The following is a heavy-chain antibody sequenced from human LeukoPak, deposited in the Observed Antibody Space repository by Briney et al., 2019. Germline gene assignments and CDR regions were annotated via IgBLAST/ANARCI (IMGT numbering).Heavy chain of an antibody. V-gene: IGHV1-18*01. CDR2: ISAYNGNT. Sequence: GASVKVSCKASGYTFTSYGISWVRQAPGQGLEWMGWISAYNGNTNYAQKLQGRVTMTTDTSTSTAYMELRSLRSDDTAVYYCARVYRQWHLGHYYFDYWGQGTLVTVSS. CDR3: ARVYRQWHLGHYYFDY. J-gene: IGHJ4*02. CDR1: GYTFTSYG. D-gene: IGHD6-19*01.